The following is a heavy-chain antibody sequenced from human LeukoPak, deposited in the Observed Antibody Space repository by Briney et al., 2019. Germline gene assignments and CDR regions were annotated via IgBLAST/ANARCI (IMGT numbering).Heavy chain of an antibody. CDR2: SRGRPNNYAT. J-gene: IGHJ4*02. CDR3: TGREVSY. D-gene: IGHD2-8*01. Sequence: GGSLRLSCAASGFTFSASAMHWVRQASGKGLEWVGRSRGRPNNYATTYAASVKGRFTISRDDSKNTAYLHMNSLKIEDTAVYYCTGREVSYWGQGTPVIVSS. CDR1: GFTFSASA. V-gene: IGHV3-73*01.